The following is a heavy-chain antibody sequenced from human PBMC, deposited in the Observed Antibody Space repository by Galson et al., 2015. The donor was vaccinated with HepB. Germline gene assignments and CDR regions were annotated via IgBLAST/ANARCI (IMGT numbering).Heavy chain of an antibody. CDR3: AREGMAGTLDY. Sequence: SLRLPCAASGFTFSSYAMHWVRQAPGKGLQWVAIIPYDGSYKYYADSVKGRFTISRDNSKNTLYLQMSSLRAEDTAVYYCAREGMAGTLDYWGQGTLITVSS. D-gene: IGHD6-19*01. V-gene: IGHV3-30-3*01. J-gene: IGHJ4*02. CDR2: IPYDGSYK. CDR1: GFTFSSYA.